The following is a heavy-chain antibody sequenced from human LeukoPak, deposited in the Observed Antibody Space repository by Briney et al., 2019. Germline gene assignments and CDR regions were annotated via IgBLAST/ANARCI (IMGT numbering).Heavy chain of an antibody. V-gene: IGHV3-11*01. CDR1: GFTFSDYY. CDR3: ARTLYDYDYAYYYGMDV. D-gene: IGHD4-17*01. CDR2: VSDSGRTR. J-gene: IGHJ6*02. Sequence: GGSLRLSCAVSGFTFSDYYMTWIRQAPGKGLEWISAVSDSGRTRDYADSVKGRFTVSRDNARNSLYLQMNSLRADDTAVYYCARTLYDYDYAYYYGMDVWGQGTTVTVSS.